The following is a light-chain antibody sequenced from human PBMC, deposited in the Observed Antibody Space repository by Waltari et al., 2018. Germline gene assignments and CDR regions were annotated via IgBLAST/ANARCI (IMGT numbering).Light chain of an antibody. Sequence: QSALTQPASVSGSLGQSITISCTGTSSDIGRYDFVSWYRQHPGKAPKLVISDVTNRPSWVSHRFSGSKSGNTASLTISALQPEDEADYYCCSYTGSDSYVFGPGTKVTVL. CDR1: SSDIGRYDF. V-gene: IGLV2-14*03. CDR2: DVT. CDR3: CSYTGSDSYV. J-gene: IGLJ1*01.